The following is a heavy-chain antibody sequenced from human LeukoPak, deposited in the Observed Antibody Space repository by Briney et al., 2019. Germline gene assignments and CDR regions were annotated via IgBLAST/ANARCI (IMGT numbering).Heavy chain of an antibody. D-gene: IGHD2-21*01. J-gene: IGHJ4*02. Sequence: GGSLRLSCAASGFTFSDYYMSWIRQAPGKGLEWVSVFYSGGSTYYADSVKGRFTISRDNSKNTLYLQMNSLRAEDTAVYYCARGLRYFDYWGQGTLVTVSS. V-gene: IGHV3-53*01. CDR3: ARGLRYFDY. CDR1: GFTFSDYY. CDR2: FYSGGST.